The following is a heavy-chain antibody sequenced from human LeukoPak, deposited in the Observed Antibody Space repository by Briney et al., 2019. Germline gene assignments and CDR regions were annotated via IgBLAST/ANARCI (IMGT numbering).Heavy chain of an antibody. J-gene: IGHJ3*02. CDR3: TREGFTSSALDAFDI. CDR2: XKQDGSEX. CDR1: GFTFSXXX. V-gene: IGHV3-7*03. Sequence: GGSLRLSCVASGFTFSXXXMSWVRQAPGKGLXXXXXXKQDGSEXXXXXXXXXXXXXXXXXAXXSVYLEMNSLRAEDSALYYCTREGFTSSALDAFDIWGQGTMVIVS.